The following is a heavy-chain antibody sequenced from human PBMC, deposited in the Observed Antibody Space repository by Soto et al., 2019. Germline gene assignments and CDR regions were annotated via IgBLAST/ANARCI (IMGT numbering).Heavy chain of an antibody. Sequence: EVQLLESGGGLVQPGGSLRLSCAASGFTFSSYAMSWVRQAPGKGLEWVSAISGSGGSTYYADSVKGRFTISRDNSKNTLYLQMNSLRAEDTAVYYCAKDNEVRGVIRYYYYYYGMDVWGQGTTVTVSS. CDR2: ISGSGGST. CDR1: GFTFSSYA. V-gene: IGHV3-23*01. D-gene: IGHD3-10*01. J-gene: IGHJ6*02. CDR3: AKDNEVRGVIRYYYYYYGMDV.